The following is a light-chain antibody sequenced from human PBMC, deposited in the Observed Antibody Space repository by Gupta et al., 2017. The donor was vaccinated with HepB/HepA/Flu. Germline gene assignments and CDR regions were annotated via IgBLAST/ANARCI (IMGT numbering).Light chain of an antibody. CDR1: QSVGSN. CDR3: QQYNNWPPT. CDR2: AAS. V-gene: IGKV3-15*01. J-gene: IGKJ3*01. Sequence: ATLSVSPGERVTLSCRASQSVGSNLAWFQQTPGQSPRLLISAASTRATGIPARFSGSGSGTEFTLTISGLQSEDFAVYFCQQYNNWPPTFGPGTKVDIK.